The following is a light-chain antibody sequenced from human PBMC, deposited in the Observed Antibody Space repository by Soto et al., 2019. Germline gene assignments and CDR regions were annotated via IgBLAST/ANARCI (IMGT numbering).Light chain of an antibody. CDR2: KAS. CDR1: QSISSW. CDR3: QQYNSHST. V-gene: IGKV1-5*03. Sequence: IQMTQSPSTRSSSLGDRVTITCRASQSISSWLAWYQQKPGKAPKLLIYKASSLESGVPSRFSGSGSGTEFTLTISSMTPDDFATYYCQQYNSHSTFGQGTKVDIK. J-gene: IGKJ1*01.